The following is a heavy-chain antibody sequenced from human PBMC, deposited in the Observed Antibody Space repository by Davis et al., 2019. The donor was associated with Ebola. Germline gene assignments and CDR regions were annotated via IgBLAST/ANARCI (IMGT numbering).Heavy chain of an antibody. V-gene: IGHV6-1*01. CDR3: ARDRGTLGFDH. Sequence: SQILSLTCVISGDSVSRNNALWIWIRQSPSRGLEWLGRTYYRSKWYNDYAVSVKSRISINPDTSKNQFSLQLDSATPEDTAVYYCARDRGTLGFDHWSQGALVTVSS. D-gene: IGHD1-7*01. CDR2: TYYRSKWYN. J-gene: IGHJ4*02. CDR1: GDSVSRNNAL.